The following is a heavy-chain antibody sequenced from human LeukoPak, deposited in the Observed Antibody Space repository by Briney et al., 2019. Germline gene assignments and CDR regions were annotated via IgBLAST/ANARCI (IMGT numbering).Heavy chain of an antibody. J-gene: IGHJ4*02. CDR2: ISAYNGDT. V-gene: IGHV1-18*01. CDR1: GYIFSTYG. Sequence: ASVKVSCKASGYIFSTYGINWVRQAPGQGLEWMGWISAYNGDTNYAQNVQDRVTMTTDTSTNTAYMELRSLRSDDTAVYNCARDWGPYSGSYYGYWGQGTLVTVSS. D-gene: IGHD1-26*01. CDR3: ARDWGPYSGSYYGY.